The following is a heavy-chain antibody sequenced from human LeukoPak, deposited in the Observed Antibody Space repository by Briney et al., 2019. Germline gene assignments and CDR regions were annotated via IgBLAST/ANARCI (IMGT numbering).Heavy chain of an antibody. CDR1: GYTFTSYG. J-gene: IGHJ4*02. CDR3: ASEGSYSSGWYPNPVDY. CDR2: ISAYNGNT. V-gene: IGHV1-18*01. Sequence: ASVKVSCKASGYTFTSYGISWVRQAPGQGLEWMGWISAYNGNTNYAQKLQGRVTMTTDTSTSTAYMELSSLRSEDTAVYYCASEGSYSSGWYPNPVDYWGQGTLVTVSS. D-gene: IGHD6-19*01.